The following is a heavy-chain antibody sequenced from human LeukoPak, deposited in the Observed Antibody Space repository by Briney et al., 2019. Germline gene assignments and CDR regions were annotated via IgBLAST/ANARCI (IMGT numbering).Heavy chain of an antibody. D-gene: IGHD1-26*01. V-gene: IGHV3-30-3*01. CDR1: GFTFSSYA. CDR2: ISYDGSNK. J-gene: IGHJ4*02. Sequence: GGSLRLSCAASGFTFSSYAMHWVRQAPGKGLEWVAVISYDGSNKYYADSVKGRFTISRDNSKNTLYLQMNSLRAEDTAVHYCARVGGSYYHFDYWGQGTLVTVSS. CDR3: ARVGGSYYHFDY.